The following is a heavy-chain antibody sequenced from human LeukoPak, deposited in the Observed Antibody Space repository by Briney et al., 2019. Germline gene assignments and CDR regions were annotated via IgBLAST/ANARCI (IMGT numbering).Heavy chain of an antibody. D-gene: IGHD3-22*01. CDR3: ASFPPYYDSSGYYYFDY. Sequence: PSETLSLTCTVSGYSISSGYYWGWIRQPPGKGLEWIGSIYHNGSTYYNPSLKSRVTISVDTSKNQFSLKLSSVTAADTAVYYCASFPPYYDSSGYYYFDYWGQGTLVTVSS. V-gene: IGHV4-38-2*02. CDR2: IYHNGST. CDR1: GYSISSGYY. J-gene: IGHJ4*02.